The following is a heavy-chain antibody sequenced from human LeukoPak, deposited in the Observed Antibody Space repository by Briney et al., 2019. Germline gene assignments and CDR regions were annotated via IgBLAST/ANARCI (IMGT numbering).Heavy chain of an antibody. CDR2: IYSSGST. D-gene: IGHD3-10*01. J-gene: IGHJ4*02. CDR1: GGSISSYH. V-gene: IGHV4-59*01. Sequence: SETLSLTCTVSGGSISSYHWSWIRQPPGKGLECIGYIYSSGSTNYNPSLKSRVTISVDTSKNQFSLKLSSVTAADTAVYYCARGSSGSYYYWGQGTLVTVSS. CDR3: ARGSSGSYYY.